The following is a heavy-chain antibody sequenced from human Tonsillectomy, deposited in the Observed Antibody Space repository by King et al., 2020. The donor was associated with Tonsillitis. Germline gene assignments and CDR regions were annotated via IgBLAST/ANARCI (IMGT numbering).Heavy chain of an antibody. CDR1: GYTFTGYY. V-gene: IGHV1-2*02. D-gene: IGHD4-23*01. Sequence: QLVQSGAEVKKPGASVKVSCKASGYTFTGYYFHWVRQAPGQGLEWMGWINPNSVGTNYAQTFQGRCTMTRDTSISTAYIELSRLTSDDTAVYYCATVDYGGNSFDYWGQGTLVTVSS. CDR3: ATVDYGGNSFDY. CDR2: INPNSVGT. J-gene: IGHJ4*02.